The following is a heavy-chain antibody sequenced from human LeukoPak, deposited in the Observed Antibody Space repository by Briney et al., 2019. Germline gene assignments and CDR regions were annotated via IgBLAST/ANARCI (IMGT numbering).Heavy chain of an antibody. CDR2: IYYSGST. Sequence: PSETLSLTCTVSGGSISSGDYYWSWIRQPPGKGLEWIGYIYYSGSTYYNPSLKSRVTISVDTSKNQFSLKLSSVTAADTAVYYCARDGEYDSSGSGAFDIWGQGTMVTVSS. CDR3: ARDGEYDSSGSGAFDI. J-gene: IGHJ3*02. CDR1: GGSISSGDYY. V-gene: IGHV4-30-4*08. D-gene: IGHD3-22*01.